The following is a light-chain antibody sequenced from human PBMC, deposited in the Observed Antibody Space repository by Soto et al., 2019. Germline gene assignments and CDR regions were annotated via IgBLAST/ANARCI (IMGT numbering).Light chain of an antibody. CDR1: QGIRND. CDR3: LQDYNYPWT. Sequence: AIQMTQSPSSLSASVGDRVTITCRASQGIRNDLGWYQQKPGKAPKLLIYAASSLQSGVPSRFSGSGSGTDFTLNISSLQPEDLATYYCLQDYNYPWTFGQGTKVEIK. J-gene: IGKJ1*01. CDR2: AAS. V-gene: IGKV1-6*01.